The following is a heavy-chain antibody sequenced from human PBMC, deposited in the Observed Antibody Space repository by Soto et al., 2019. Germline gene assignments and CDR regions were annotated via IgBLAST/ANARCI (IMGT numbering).Heavy chain of an antibody. J-gene: IGHJ4*02. V-gene: IGHV1-69*01. D-gene: IGHD1-26*01. CDR1: GGTFSSYS. CDR2: IIPIFGTA. Sequence: QVQRVQSGAEVKKPGSSVKVSCKASGGTFSSYSINWLRQAPGQGLEWMGEIIPIFGTANYAQKFQGRVTMTADEFTSTAYMELSSLRSEDTAVYYCARDGGRHSGGIDYWGQGTLVTVSS. CDR3: ARDGGRHSGGIDY.